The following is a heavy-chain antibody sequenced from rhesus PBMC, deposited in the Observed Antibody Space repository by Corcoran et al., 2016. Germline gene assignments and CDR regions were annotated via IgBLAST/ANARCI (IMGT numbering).Heavy chain of an antibody. CDR2: TSGSSGST. D-gene: IGHD6-31*01. J-gene: IGHJ3*01. CDR3: VRDRSNGWYEAFAF. Sequence: QVQLQESGPGLVKPSETLALTCAVSGYSFSSGYCWGLLRHPPGKGLEYIGYTSGSSGSTYYNPSLKSRVTISKDTSKNQFSLKLSSVTAADTADYYCVRDRSNGWYEAFAFWGQGLRVTVPS. CDR1: GYSFSSGYC. V-gene: IGHV4-99*02.